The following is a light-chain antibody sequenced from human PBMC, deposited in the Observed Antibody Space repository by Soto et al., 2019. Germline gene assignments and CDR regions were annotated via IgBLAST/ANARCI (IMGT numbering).Light chain of an antibody. J-gene: IGLJ2*01. CDR2: DND. CDR3: GTWDSSLSAVV. Sequence: QSVLTQPPSVSAAPGQKVTISCSGSSSNIGSNYVCWYQQLPGTAPKFLIYDNDKRPSGIPDRFSGSKSSTSATLGITGLQTGDEADYYCGTWDSSLSAVVFGGGTKLTVL. V-gene: IGLV1-51*01. CDR1: SSNIGSNY.